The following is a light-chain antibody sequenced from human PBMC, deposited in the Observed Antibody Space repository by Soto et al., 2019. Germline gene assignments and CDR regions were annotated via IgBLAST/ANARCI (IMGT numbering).Light chain of an antibody. CDR3: QQYGSSPIT. CDR1: QSVRSNY. V-gene: IGKV3-20*01. Sequence: ENVLTQSPGTLSLSPGEGATLSCRASQSVRSNYLAWYRHKPGQAPRLLLYGASSRATGIPDRFTGSGSGTDFTLTISRLEPEDFAVYYCQQYGSSPITFGQGTRLEIK. CDR2: GAS. J-gene: IGKJ5*01.